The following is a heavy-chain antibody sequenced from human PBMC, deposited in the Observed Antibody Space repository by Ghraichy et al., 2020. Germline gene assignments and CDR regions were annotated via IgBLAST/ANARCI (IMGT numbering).Heavy chain of an antibody. CDR3: ASNGEYSYGYGGYYFDY. J-gene: IGHJ4*02. V-gene: IGHV5-51*01. CDR1: GYSFTSYW. Sequence: GESLNISCKGSGYSFTSYWIGWVRQMPGKGLEWMGIIYPGDSDTRYSPSFQGQVTISADKSISTAYLQWSSLKASDTAMYYCASNGEYSYGYGGYYFDYWGQGTLVTVSS. CDR2: IYPGDSDT. D-gene: IGHD5-18*01.